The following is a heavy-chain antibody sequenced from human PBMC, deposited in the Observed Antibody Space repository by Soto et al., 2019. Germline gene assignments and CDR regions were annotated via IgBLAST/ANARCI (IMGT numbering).Heavy chain of an antibody. CDR1: GFTFSSYE. CDR2: ISSSGSTI. CDR3: ARDHKGGYYYYGMDV. V-gene: IGHV3-48*03. Sequence: GGSLRLSCAASGFTFSSYEMNWVRQAPGKGLEWVSYISSSGSTIYYADSVKGRFTISRDNAKNSLYLQMNSLRAEDTAVYYCARDHKGGYYYYGMDVWGQGTTVTVS. J-gene: IGHJ6*02.